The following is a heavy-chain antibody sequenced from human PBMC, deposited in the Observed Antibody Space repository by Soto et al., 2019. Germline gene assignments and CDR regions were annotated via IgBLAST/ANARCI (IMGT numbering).Heavy chain of an antibody. J-gene: IGHJ5*02. CDR2: IYYGVST. CDR1: VGSISRSSYY. V-gene: IGHV4-39*01. D-gene: IGHD6-13*01. CDR3: ARRPAQSSWSPVNWFDA. Sequence: SETLSLTCTVAVGSISRSSYYWGWIRQPPGKRLKGIGSIYYGVSTYYSQSLKSRVTISVDWSKNQFSLKLSSVTAAVTAVYYCARRPAQSSWSPVNWFDAWGQVTLVTSPQ.